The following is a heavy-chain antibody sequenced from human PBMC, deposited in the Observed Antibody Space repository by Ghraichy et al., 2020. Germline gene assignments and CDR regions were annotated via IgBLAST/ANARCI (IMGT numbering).Heavy chain of an antibody. CDR3: VKAAFRNFDWPGFYFDH. CDR1: GFTFSVYT. Sequence: GGSLRLSCSASGFTFSVYTMHWVRLTPGKGLEYVSAINSNAGATYHADSVKGRFTISRDNSKNTLFLQMSSLRAEDTAVYYCVKAAFRNFDWPGFYFDHWGQGILVIVSS. J-gene: IGHJ4*02. D-gene: IGHD3-9*01. V-gene: IGHV3-64D*06. CDR2: INSNAGAT.